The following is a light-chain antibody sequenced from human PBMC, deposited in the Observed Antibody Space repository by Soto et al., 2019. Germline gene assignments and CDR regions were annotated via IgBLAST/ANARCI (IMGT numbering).Light chain of an antibody. CDR1: QSVSSK. Sequence: EVVMTQSPATLSVSPGEGATLSCRASQSVSSKLAWYQQKHAQAPTLLIYGASTRATGIPARFSGSESGREFALTISSLQSEDFAVDYCQQYDNWPFTFGPGTKVDIK. CDR2: GAS. CDR3: QQYDNWPFT. J-gene: IGKJ3*01. V-gene: IGKV3-15*01.